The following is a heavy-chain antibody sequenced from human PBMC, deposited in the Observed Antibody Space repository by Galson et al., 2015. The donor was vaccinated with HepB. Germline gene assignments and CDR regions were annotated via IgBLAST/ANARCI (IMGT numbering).Heavy chain of an antibody. CDR1: GYTFVSYG. V-gene: IGHV1-18*01. CDR2: INAKNGNT. D-gene: IGHD1-7*01. Sequence: SVKVSCKASGYTFVSYGFTWVRQAPGHGLEWMGRINAKNGNTNYAQRFQARVTMTTDTSTTTAYMELRGLRSDDSGVYYCVLGTPSSYCYYNMDDWGQGTPVTVSS. CDR3: VLGTPSSYCYYNMDD. J-gene: IGHJ6*03.